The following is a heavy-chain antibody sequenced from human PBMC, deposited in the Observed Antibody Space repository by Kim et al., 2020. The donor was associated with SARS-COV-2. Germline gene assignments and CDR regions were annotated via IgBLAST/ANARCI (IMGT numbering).Heavy chain of an antibody. CDR1: GFTVSGNS. CDR2: IYSDGRS. CDR3: ARGPPHHRMDV. V-gene: IGHV3-66*01. Sequence: GGSLRLSCAASGFTVSGNSMSWVRQAPGEGLEWVSIIYSDGRSSYADSVKGRFTISRDNSKNTLDLQMNSLGAEDTAVYYCARGPPHHRMDVWGQGTTVTVSS. J-gene: IGHJ6*02.